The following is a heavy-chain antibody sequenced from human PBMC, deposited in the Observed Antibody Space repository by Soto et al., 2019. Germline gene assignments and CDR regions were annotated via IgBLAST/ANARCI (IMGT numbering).Heavy chain of an antibody. CDR3: ARDHSISAAGAWWLDP. Sequence: QVQLVQSGAEVKKPGASVKVSCKASGYTFTSNYIHWVRRAPGQGLEWMGTINPRTGSTNYAQKFQGRLTVTRDTSTSTVYMELSSLRSEDTAVYYCARDHSISAAGAWWLDPWGQGTLVTVSS. J-gene: IGHJ5*02. CDR2: INPRTGST. D-gene: IGHD6-13*01. CDR1: GYTFTSNY. V-gene: IGHV1-46*01.